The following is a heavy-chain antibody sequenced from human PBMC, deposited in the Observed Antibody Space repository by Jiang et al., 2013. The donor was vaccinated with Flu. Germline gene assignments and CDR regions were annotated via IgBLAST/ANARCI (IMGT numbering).Heavy chain of an antibody. D-gene: IGHD2-2*01. CDR2: YVPEDGET. CDR3: ATTSRLSSTGELIVQDYYYYGLDV. CDR1: GYRLTDLT. V-gene: IGHV1-24*01. J-gene: IGHJ6*02. Sequence: QLVESGAEVKKPGASVKVSCRVSGYRLTDLTMHWVRQGPGKGLEWMGGYVPEDGETIAAQKFRARVTMTEDTSTNTAYMELSGLRSEDTAVYYCATTSRLSSTGELIVQDYYYYGLDVWGQGTTVNVSS.